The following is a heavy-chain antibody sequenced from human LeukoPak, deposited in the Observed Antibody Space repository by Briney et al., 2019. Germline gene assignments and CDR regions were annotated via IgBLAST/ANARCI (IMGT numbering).Heavy chain of an antibody. CDR1: GHSIRRNFF. CDR3: ARGADTSSWHWFDP. V-gene: IGHV4-38-2*01. J-gene: IGHJ5*02. D-gene: IGHD6-13*01. CDR2: IRDGGNT. Sequence: SETLSLTCAVSGHSIRRNFFWCWIRQPPAKGLEWIGSIRDGGNTYYNPSLKSRVSMSLDASNNEFSLKLTSVTAADTAVYYCARGADTSSWHWFDPWGQGTLVIV.